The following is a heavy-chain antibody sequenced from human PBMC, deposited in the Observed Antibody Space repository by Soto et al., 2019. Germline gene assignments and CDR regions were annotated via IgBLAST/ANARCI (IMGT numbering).Heavy chain of an antibody. CDR3: AKDGRGSGSHYNSFGY. CDR2: IYSTGTT. V-gene: IGHV3-53*01. CDR1: GFTVGNNY. Sequence: EVQLVESGGGLIQPGGSLKLSCAASGFTVGNNYMSWVCQAPGKGLEWVSLIYSTGTTKYADSVKGRFTVSRDNAKNTRYLQMNSLRAEDTAVYYCAKDGRGSGSHYNSFGYWGQGTLVTVSS. D-gene: IGHD3-10*01. J-gene: IGHJ4*02.